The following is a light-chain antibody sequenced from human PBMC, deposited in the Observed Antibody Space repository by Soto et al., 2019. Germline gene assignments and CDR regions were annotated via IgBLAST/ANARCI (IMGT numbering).Light chain of an antibody. J-gene: IGKJ1*01. CDR1: QSISTW. V-gene: IGKV1-5*03. CDR3: QQYNSYRT. CDR2: KAS. Sequence: DIQMTQSPSTLSAVVGDRVTITCRASQSISTWLAWYQQKPGKAPKLLIYKASSLESGVPSRFSGSGSGTEFTLTISSLQPDDFATYYCQQYNSYRTFGQGTKVEIK.